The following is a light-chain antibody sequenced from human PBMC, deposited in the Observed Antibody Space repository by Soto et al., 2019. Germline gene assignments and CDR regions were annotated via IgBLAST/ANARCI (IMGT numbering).Light chain of an antibody. Sequence: QSALTQPPSASGSPGQSVTISCTGTSSDVGGYHYVSWYQHHPDKAPKLIIYEVYKRPSGVPDRFSGSKSGNTASLTVSGLPAEDEAEYYCSSYAASDSFVVFGGWTKLTGL. V-gene: IGLV2-8*01. CDR2: EVY. CDR3: SSYAASDSFVV. CDR1: SSDVGGYHY. J-gene: IGLJ2*01.